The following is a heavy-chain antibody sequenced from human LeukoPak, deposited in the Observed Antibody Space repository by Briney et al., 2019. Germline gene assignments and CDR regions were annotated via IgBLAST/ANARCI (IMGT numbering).Heavy chain of an antibody. V-gene: IGHV1-8*02. CDR1: GGTFSSYA. CDR3: ARECSGDCYLNDAFDI. D-gene: IGHD2-21*02. Sequence: ASVKVSCKASGGTFSSYAISWVRQATGQGLEWMGWMNPKSGNTGYAQKFQGRVTMTRDNSITTAYMELSSLRSDDTAVYYCARECSGDCYLNDAFDIWGLGTMVTVSS. CDR2: MNPKSGNT. J-gene: IGHJ3*02.